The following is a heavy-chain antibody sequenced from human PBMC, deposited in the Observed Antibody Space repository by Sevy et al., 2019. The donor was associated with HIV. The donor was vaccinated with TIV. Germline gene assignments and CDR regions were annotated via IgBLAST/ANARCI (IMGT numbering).Heavy chain of an antibody. Sequence: GGSLRLSCAASRFTFSSYSMNWVRQAPGKGLEWVSYISSSSSTIYYADSVKGRFTISRDNAKNSLYLQMNSLRDEETAVYYCARSVQLERRVFDYWGQGTLVTVSS. CDR1: RFTFSSYS. CDR2: ISSSSSTI. D-gene: IGHD1-1*01. J-gene: IGHJ4*02. CDR3: ARSVQLERRVFDY. V-gene: IGHV3-48*02.